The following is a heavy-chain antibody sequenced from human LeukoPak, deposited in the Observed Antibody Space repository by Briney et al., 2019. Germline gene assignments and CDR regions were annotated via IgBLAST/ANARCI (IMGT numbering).Heavy chain of an antibody. D-gene: IGHD3-3*01. J-gene: IGHJ6*03. CDR3: ARAVLDFGVIIEYYYYMDV. CDR1: GDSVSSNSAA. CDR2: TYYRSKWYN. Sequence: SQTLSLACAISGDSVSSNSAAWSWIRQSPSRGLEWLGRTYYRSKWYNDYAVSVQSRITINPDTSKNQFSLQLNSVTPEDTAVYYCARAVLDFGVIIEYYYYMDVWDQGTTVTVSS. V-gene: IGHV6-1*01.